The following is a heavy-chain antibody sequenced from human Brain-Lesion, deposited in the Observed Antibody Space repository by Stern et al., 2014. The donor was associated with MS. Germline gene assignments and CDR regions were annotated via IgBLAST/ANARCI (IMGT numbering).Heavy chain of an antibody. CDR2: VSNDGSNK. D-gene: IGHD2/OR15-2a*01. CDR1: GFTFGSCA. J-gene: IGHJ5*02. V-gene: IGHV3-30*18. CDR3: AKDRQYLTYFFDH. Sequence: VQLVQSGGGVVQPGRPLRLSCVASGFTFGSCAMHWVRQAPGKGPEWVAGVSNDGSNKYYADSVKGRSTISRDNSQNTLYMQMSSLRPEDTAVYYCAKDRQYLTYFFDHWGQGSLVTVSS.